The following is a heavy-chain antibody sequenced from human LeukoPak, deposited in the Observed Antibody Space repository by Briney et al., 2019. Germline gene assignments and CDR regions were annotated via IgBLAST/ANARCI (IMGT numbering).Heavy chain of an antibody. CDR2: INPNSGGT. V-gene: IGHV1-2*02. Sequence: ASVKVSCKASGYTFTGYYMHWVRQAPGQGLEWMGWINPNSGGTNYAQKFQGRVTMTRDTSISTAYMELSRLRSDDTAVYYCARGVVVVVAATRAFDIWGQGTMVTVSS. J-gene: IGHJ3*02. CDR3: ARGVVVVVAATRAFDI. D-gene: IGHD2-15*01. CDR1: GYTFTGYY.